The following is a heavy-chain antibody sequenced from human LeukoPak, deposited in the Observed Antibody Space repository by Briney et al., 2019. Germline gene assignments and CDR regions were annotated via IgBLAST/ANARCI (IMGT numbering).Heavy chain of an antibody. V-gene: IGHV1-46*01. CDR3: AREVVGATTRYYFDY. J-gene: IGHJ4*02. CDR2: INPSGGST. CDR1: GYTFTTYY. Sequence: ASVKVSCKASGYTFTTYYMYWVRQAPGQGPEWLGMINPSGGSTNYAQKFQGRVTMTRDTSTSTVYMELSSLRSEDTAVYYCAREVVGATTRYYFDYWGQGTLVSVSS. D-gene: IGHD1-26*01.